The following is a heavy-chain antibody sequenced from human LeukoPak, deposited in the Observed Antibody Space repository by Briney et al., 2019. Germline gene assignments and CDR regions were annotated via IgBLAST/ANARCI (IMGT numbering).Heavy chain of an antibody. J-gene: IGHJ3*02. CDR2: IYYSGST. V-gene: IGHV4-59*01. D-gene: IGHD3-16*01. CDR3: VRDRVLGAFDI. CDR1: GGSISSYS. Sequence: PAETLSLTCTVAGGSISSYSWTWIRQPPGKGLEWIGSIYYSGSTNYNPSLKSRVTISVDTSKNQFSLKLSSVTAADTAVYYCVRDRVLGAFDIWGQGTMVTVSS.